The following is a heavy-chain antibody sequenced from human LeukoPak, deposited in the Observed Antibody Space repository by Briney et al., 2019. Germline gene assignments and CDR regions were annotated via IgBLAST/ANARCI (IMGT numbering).Heavy chain of an antibody. Sequence: GGSLRLSCAASGFTFSNYGFHWVRQAPGKGLEWVTLIWYDGSNKYYADSVKGRFTISRDNSKNTLYLQMNSLRAEDTAVYYCGRSRGYRYGYFYYGMDVWGQGTTVTVSS. V-gene: IGHV3-33*01. CDR1: GFTFSNYG. D-gene: IGHD5-18*01. CDR2: IWYDGSNK. CDR3: GRSRGYRYGYFYYGMDV. J-gene: IGHJ6*02.